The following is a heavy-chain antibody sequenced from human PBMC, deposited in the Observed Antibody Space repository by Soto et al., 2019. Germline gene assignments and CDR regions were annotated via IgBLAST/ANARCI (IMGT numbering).Heavy chain of an antibody. CDR2: IIPIFGTA. V-gene: IGHV1-69*13. J-gene: IGHJ6*02. CDR1: GGTFSSYA. CDR3: ARTLATRQYSSSSVYYYGMDV. D-gene: IGHD6-6*01. Sequence: ASVKVSCKASGGTFSSYAISWVRQAPGQGLEWMGGIIPIFGTANYAQKFQGRVTITADESTSTAYMELSSLRSEDTAVYYCARTLATRQYSSSSVYYYGMDVWGQGTTVTVSS.